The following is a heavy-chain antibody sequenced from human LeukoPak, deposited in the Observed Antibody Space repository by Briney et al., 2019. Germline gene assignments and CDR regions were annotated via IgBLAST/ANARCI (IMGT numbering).Heavy chain of an antibody. V-gene: IGHV4-4*07. CDR2: IYTSGST. D-gene: IGHD3-22*01. Sequence: SENLSFKCTVSGGSISSYYWSWNRQPAGMGLEGIGRIYTSGSTKYNPSLKSRVTMSVDTSKNQFSLKLTSVTAADTAIYYCARWSSGDYYYVDYWGQGTLVTVSS. CDR1: GGSISSYY. CDR3: ARWSSGDYYYVDY. J-gene: IGHJ4*02.